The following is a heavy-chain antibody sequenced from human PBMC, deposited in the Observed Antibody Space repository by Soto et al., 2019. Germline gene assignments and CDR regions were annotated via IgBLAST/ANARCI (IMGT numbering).Heavy chain of an antibody. D-gene: IGHD6-6*01. CDR3: AKAGVPIAARHFDY. Sequence: PSETLSLTCTVSTGSISSGDYYWSWIRQPPGKGLEWIGYIYYTGSTFYNPSLKSRVTISVDTSKNQFSLKLSSVTAADTAVYYCAKAGVPIAARHFDYWGQGTLVTSPQ. J-gene: IGHJ4*02. CDR1: TGSISSGDYY. V-gene: IGHV4-30-4*01. CDR2: IYYTGST.